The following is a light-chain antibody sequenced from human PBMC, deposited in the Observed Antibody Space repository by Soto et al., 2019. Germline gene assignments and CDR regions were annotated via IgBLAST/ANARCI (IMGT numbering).Light chain of an antibody. V-gene: IGKV1-5*03. Sequence: DIQMTQSPSSLSASVGDRVTITCRASQSISSYLNWYQQKPGKAPKFLIYEASILESGVPSRFSGGGFGTEFTLTISSLQPDDFGTYYCQQYNGYSVFGPGTKVDIK. CDR2: EAS. CDR1: QSISSY. J-gene: IGKJ3*01. CDR3: QQYNGYSV.